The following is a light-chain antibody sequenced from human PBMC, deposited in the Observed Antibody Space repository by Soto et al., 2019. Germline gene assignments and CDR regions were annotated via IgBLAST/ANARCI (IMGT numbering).Light chain of an antibody. Sequence: EILFTQSPGTLSLSPGERATLSCRASQSVSSSYLAWYQQKPGQAPRLLIYGTSSRATAIPDRFSGSGSGTDFTLTISRLEPEDFAVYHCQQYGSSSWTFGQGTKVDIK. CDR1: QSVSSSY. V-gene: IGKV3-20*01. J-gene: IGKJ1*01. CDR3: QQYGSSSWT. CDR2: GTS.